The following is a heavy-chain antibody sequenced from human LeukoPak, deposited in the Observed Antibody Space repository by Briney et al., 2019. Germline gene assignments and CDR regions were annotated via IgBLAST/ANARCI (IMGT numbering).Heavy chain of an antibody. V-gene: IGHV4-59*13. Sequence: SETLSLTCTVSGGSISSYYWNWIRQPPGKGLEWIGHIYYSGSTNYNPSLKSRVTISVDTSKNQFSLKLSSVTAADTAVYYCARGADSSGYYSIFYFDYWGQGTLVTVSS. J-gene: IGHJ4*02. CDR2: IYYSGST. CDR1: GGSISSYY. D-gene: IGHD3-22*01. CDR3: ARGADSSGYYSIFYFDY.